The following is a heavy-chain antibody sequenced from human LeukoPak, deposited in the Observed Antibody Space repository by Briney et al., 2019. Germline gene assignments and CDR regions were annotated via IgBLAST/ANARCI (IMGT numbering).Heavy chain of an antibody. J-gene: IGHJ4*02. CDR2: ISYDGGKK. V-gene: IGHV3-30*04. CDR1: GFTFSNYP. CDR3: ARGLDNDFWSGRDY. D-gene: IGHD3-3*01. Sequence: GRSLRLSCAASGFTFSNYPIHWVRQAPGKGLEWVAVISYDGGKKNYADSVMGRFTISRDNSQNTLYMQMNSLMTEDTAVYYCARGLDNDFWSGRDYWGQGTLVTVSS.